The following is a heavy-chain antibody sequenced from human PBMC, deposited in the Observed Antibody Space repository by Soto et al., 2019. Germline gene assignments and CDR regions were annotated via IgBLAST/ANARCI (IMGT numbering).Heavy chain of an antibody. CDR2: ISAYNGNT. D-gene: IGHD6-19*01. J-gene: IGHJ5*02. V-gene: IGHV1-18*01. CDR1: GYTFTSYG. CDR3: ARSYSSRWHGQHNWFDP. Sequence: ASVKVSCKASGYTFTSYGISWVRQAPGQGLEWMGWISAYNGNTNYAQKLQGRVTMTTDTSTSTAYMELRSLRSDDTDVYYCARSYSSRWHGQHNWFDPWGQGTLVTVSS.